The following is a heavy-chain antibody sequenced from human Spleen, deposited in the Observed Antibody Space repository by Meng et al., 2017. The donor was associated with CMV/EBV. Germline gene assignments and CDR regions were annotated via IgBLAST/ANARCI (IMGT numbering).Heavy chain of an antibody. Sequence: GQTSTENHRQRVGQAQGQGLEWMGGIKPKSGVKHYTQKFQDRVTMTRDTSISTAYMELSRLGSGDTAVYYCARGGAYCGGDCYPRPWGQGTLVTVSS. V-gene: IGHV1-2*02. CDR1: GQTSTENH. D-gene: IGHD2-21*01. CDR2: IKPKSGVK. CDR3: ARGGAYCGGDCYPRP. J-gene: IGHJ5*02.